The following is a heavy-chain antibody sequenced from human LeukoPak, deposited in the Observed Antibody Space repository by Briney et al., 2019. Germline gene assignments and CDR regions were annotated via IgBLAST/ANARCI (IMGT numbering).Heavy chain of an antibody. J-gene: IGHJ4*02. V-gene: IGHV4-39*07. Sequence: PSETLSLTCTVPGGSINSRNYYWGWIRQPPGKGLEWIATTHYLGSTYYNPSLESRVSVSIDTSKNQFSLRLSSVTAADTAIYYCARGYCYAGNCYPYYFDYWGQGALVIVSS. CDR3: ARGYCYAGNCYPYYFDY. CDR2: THYLGST. D-gene: IGHD2-15*01. CDR1: GGSINSRNYY.